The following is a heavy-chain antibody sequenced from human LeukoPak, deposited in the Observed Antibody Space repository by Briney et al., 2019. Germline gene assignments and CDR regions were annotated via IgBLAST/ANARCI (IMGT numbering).Heavy chain of an antibody. V-gene: IGHV4-4*02. Sequence: SETLSLTCAVSGVSITDNWWSWVRQPPGKGLEWIGEILHTGPTNFNPSLKSRVTISMDKSKNQLSLRLNSVTAADTAIYYCVRGGTYYLPYWGQGILVTVSS. CDR3: VRGGTYYLPY. D-gene: IGHD1-26*01. CDR1: GVSITDNW. CDR2: ILHTGPT. J-gene: IGHJ4*02.